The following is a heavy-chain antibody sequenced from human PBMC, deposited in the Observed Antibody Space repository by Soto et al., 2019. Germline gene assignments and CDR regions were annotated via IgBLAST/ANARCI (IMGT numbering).Heavy chain of an antibody. D-gene: IGHD6-13*01. CDR2: VFYTGRA. J-gene: IGHJ4*02. V-gene: IGHV4-59*01. CDR1: GGSLGSYY. Sequence: PSETLSLTCTVSGGSLGSYYWSWIRQPPGKGLEWIGYVFYTGRANYNASLKSRVSISLDTSNYQFSLKLSSVTAADTAVYYCASSTPRLAAAGFVYWGQGTLVTVSS. CDR3: ASSTPRLAAAGFVY.